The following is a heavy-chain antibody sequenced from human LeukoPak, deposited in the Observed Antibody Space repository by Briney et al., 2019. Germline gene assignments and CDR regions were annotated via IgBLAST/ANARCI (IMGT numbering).Heavy chain of an antibody. CDR1: GDSVSSNSAA. D-gene: IGHD6-13*01. CDR2: TYYRSKWYN. CDR3: AKAKGRSPLFDY. Sequence: SQTLSLTCAISGDSVSSNSAAWNWIRQSPSRGLEWLGRTYYRSKWYNDYAVSVKGRIALNPDTSKNQFSLQLNSVTPEDTAVYYCAKAKGRSPLFDYWGQGTLVTVSS. V-gene: IGHV6-1*01. J-gene: IGHJ4*02.